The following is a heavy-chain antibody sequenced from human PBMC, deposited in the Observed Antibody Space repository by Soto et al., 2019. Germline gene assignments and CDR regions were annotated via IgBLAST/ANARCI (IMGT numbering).Heavy chain of an antibody. CDR2: ISGSDGST. D-gene: IGHD4-4*01. CDR1: GFTFSSYA. J-gene: IGHJ4*02. CDR3: AKEGSGYSNYVGYFDY. Sequence: GGSLRLSCAASGFTFSSYALSWVRQAPGKGLEWVSGISGSDGSTYYADSVKGRFTISRDNSKNTLYLQMNSLRVEDTAVYYCAKEGSGYSNYVGYFDYWGQGTLVTVSS. V-gene: IGHV3-23*01.